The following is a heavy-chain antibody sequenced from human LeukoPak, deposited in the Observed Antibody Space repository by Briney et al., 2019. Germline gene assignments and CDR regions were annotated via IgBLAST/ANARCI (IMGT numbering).Heavy chain of an antibody. V-gene: IGHV4-59*01. D-gene: IGHD4-23*01. J-gene: IGHJ4*02. CDR1: GGSISNYY. CDR3: ARARYDGGKRVDY. Sequence: SETLSLTCTVSGGSISNYYWSWIRQPPGKGLEWIASIYYSGSTNYNPSLKSRVTISVDTSKNQFSLKLSSVTAADTAVYYCARARYDGGKRVDYWGQGTLVTVSS. CDR2: IYYSGST.